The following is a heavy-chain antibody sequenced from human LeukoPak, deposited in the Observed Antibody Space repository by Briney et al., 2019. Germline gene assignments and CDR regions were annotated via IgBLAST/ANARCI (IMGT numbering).Heavy chain of an antibody. CDR1: GGSISSSSYY. D-gene: IGHD3-22*01. J-gene: IGHJ4*02. CDR3: ARQSYDSSASPTFFDF. Sequence: SETLSLTCTVSGGSISSSSYYWGWIRQPPGKGLEWIGTIYYSGITYYNPSLKSRVTIPVDTSKNQFSLKLSSVTAADTAVYYCARQSYDSSASPTFFDFWGQGTLVTVSS. CDR2: IYYSGIT. V-gene: IGHV4-39*01.